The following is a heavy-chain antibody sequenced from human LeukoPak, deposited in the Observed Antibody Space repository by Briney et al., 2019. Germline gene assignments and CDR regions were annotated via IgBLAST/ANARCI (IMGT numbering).Heavy chain of an antibody. J-gene: IGHJ5*01. D-gene: IGHD3-10*01. CDR3: ARGVGRGSS. Sequence: PGGSLRLSCKGSGFSFGDYAMSWVRQAPGKGLVCVSRINSDGSTTNYADSVKGRFTISRDNAKNTLYLQMNSLRAEDTAVYYCARGVGRGSSWGHGTLVTVSS. CDR2: INSDGSTT. CDR1: GFSFGDYA. V-gene: IGHV3-74*01.